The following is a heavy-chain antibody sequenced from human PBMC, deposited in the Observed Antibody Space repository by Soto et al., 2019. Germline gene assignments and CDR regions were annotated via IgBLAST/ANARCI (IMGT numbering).Heavy chain of an antibody. J-gene: IGHJ6*02. D-gene: IGHD3-22*01. Sequence: LGESLKISCKGSGYNFAIYWIGWVRQMPGKGLEWMGIIYPGDSDTRYSPSFQGQVTISADKSISTAYLQWSSLKASDTAMYYCARPDSDNYYGLDVWGQGTTVTV. V-gene: IGHV5-51*01. CDR1: GYNFAIYW. CDR2: IYPGDSDT. CDR3: ARPDSDNYYGLDV.